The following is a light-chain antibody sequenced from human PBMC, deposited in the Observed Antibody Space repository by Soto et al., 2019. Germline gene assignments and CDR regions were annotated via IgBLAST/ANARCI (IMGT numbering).Light chain of an antibody. J-gene: IGKJ4*01. CDR2: DAS. CDR1: QSVSQY. V-gene: IGKV3-11*01. Sequence: EIVLTQSPATLSLSPGERATLSCRASQSVSQYLACYQQKHGQAPMLLIHDASNRATGIPARCSGSGSGTDFTLTISSREPEDFGVYYWQQRSSRPQMTLGGGTKVEIK. CDR3: QQRSSRPQMT.